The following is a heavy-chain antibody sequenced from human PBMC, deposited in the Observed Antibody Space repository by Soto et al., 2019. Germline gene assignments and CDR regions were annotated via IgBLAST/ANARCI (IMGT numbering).Heavy chain of an antibody. CDR1: GYTFTNCW. CDR2: LNPGNSDS. J-gene: IGHJ4*02. V-gene: IGHV5-51*01. CDR3: ARQAHYSDSSGYYSY. Sequence: EVQLVQSGAEVKKPGESLRISCKGSGYTFTNCWIAWVRQMPGNGLEWMAILNPGNSDSRYSPSFQGQVTISADTSIGTAYLHWRSLRASDTAIYYCARQAHYSDSSGYYSYWGQGTLVSVSS. D-gene: IGHD3-22*01.